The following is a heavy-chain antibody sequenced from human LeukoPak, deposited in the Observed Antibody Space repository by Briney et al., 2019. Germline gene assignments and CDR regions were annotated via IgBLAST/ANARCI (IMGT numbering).Heavy chain of an antibody. D-gene: IGHD5-12*01. CDR1: GITLSDYG. V-gene: IGHV3-23*01. CDR2: ISDRGGST. CDR3: AKGAYDYIEIGYFDS. J-gene: IGHJ4*02. Sequence: GGSLRLSCVVSGITLSDYGMSWVRQAPGKGLEWVAGISDRGGSTNYADSVKGRFTISRDNSKNTLFLQMNSLRAEDTAIYYCAKGAYDYIEIGYFDSWGQGTLVTVSS.